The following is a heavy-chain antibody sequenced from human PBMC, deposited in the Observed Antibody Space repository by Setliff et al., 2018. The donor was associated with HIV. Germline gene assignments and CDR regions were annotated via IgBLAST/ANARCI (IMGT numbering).Heavy chain of an antibody. CDR3: ARHYRELLGDAFDI. V-gene: IGHV4-39*01. J-gene: IGHJ3*02. Sequence: RLSETLSLTCTVSGGSLSSSNNFWGWIRQRPGKGLEWIGTTDYTGSADYNTSLKSRLTISVDTSKNQFSLKLNSVTAADTAVYYCARHYRELLGDAFDIWGQGTLVTVSS. CDR2: TDYTGSA. CDR1: GGSLSSSNNF. D-gene: IGHD3-16*02.